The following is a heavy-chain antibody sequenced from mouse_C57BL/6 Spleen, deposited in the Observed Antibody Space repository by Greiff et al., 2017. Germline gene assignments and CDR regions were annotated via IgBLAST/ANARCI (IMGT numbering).Heavy chain of an antibody. D-gene: IGHD1-1*01. CDR2: SSSGSSTI. Sequence: EVKLMESGGGLVKPGGSLKLSCAASGFTFSDYGMHWVRQAPEKGLEWVAYSSSGSSTIYYADTVKGRFTISRDNAKNTLYLQMTSLRSEDTAMYYCAREDGSYFDYWGQGTTLTVSS. J-gene: IGHJ2*01. CDR1: GFTFSDYG. CDR3: AREDGSYFDY. V-gene: IGHV5-17*01.